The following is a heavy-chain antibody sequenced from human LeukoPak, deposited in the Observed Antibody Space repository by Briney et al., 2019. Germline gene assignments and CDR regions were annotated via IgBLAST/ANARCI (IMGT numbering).Heavy chain of an antibody. Sequence: GGSLRLSCAASGFTFSSYAMHWVRQAPGKGLEWVAFIRYDGSDKYYADSVKGRFTISRDSSKNTVYLQMNSLRDEDTAVYYCARDIGDCSSLSCYNHYYYMDVWGKGTTVTVSS. CDR1: GFTFSSYA. CDR3: ARDIGDCSSLSCYNHYYYMDV. J-gene: IGHJ6*03. D-gene: IGHD2-2*02. V-gene: IGHV3-30*02. CDR2: IRYDGSDK.